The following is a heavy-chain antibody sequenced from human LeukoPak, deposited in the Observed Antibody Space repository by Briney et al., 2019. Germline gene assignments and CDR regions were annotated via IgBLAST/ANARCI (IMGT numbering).Heavy chain of an antibody. CDR1: GFTFSSYS. V-gene: IGHV3-48*01. Sequence: PGGSLRLSCAASGFTFSSYSMNWVRQAPGKGLEWVSYIGGSETTIFYADSVKGRFTISRDNAKNALYLQMNSLRAEDTAIYYCAREERLRYWGQGALVIVSS. D-gene: IGHD5-24*01. CDR2: IGGSETTI. CDR3: AREERLRY. J-gene: IGHJ4*02.